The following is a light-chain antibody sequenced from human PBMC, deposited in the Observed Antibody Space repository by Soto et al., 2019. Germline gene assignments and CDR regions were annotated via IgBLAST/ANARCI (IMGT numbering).Light chain of an antibody. CDR3: QQYNSYSLFT. J-gene: IGKJ3*01. CDR1: QSISSW. Sequence: DIQMTQSPSTLSASVGDRVTITCRASQSISSWLAWYQQKPGKAPKLLIYKASSLESGVPSRFSGSGSGTELTLTISSLQPDDFATYYCQQYNSYSLFTFGPGTKVDIK. V-gene: IGKV1-5*03. CDR2: KAS.